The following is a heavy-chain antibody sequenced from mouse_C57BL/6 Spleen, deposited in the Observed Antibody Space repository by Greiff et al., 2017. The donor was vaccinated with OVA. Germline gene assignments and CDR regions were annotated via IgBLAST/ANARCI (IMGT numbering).Heavy chain of an antibody. CDR2: IYPRDGST. J-gene: IGHJ2*01. CDR1: GYTFTDYT. CDR3: ARGAAIVYFDY. D-gene: IGHD2-12*01. Sequence: QVQLQQSDAELVKPGASVKLSCKASGYTFTDYTIHWVKQRPEQGLEWIGYIYPRDGSTKYNEKFKGKATLTADKSSSTAYMQLNSLTSEDSAVYFCARGAAIVYFDYWGQGTTLTVSS. V-gene: IGHV1-78*01.